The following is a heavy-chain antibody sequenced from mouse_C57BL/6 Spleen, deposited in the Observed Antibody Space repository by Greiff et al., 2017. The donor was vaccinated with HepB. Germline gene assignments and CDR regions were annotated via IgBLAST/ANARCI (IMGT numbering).Heavy chain of an antibody. V-gene: IGHV3-6*01. J-gene: IGHJ4*01. Sequence: EVKLQESGPGLVKPSQSLSLTCSVTGYSITSGYYWNWIRQFPGNKLEWMGYISYDGSNNYNPPLKNRISITRDTSKNQFFLKLNSVTTEDTATYYCAIYDGYYDYAMDYWGQGTSVTVSS. CDR1: GYSITSGYY. D-gene: IGHD2-3*01. CDR2: ISYDGSN. CDR3: AIYDGYYDYAMDY.